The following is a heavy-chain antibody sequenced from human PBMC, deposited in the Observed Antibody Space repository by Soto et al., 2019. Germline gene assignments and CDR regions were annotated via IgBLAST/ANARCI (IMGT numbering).Heavy chain of an antibody. CDR2: IYYSGST. J-gene: IGHJ4*02. CDR3: DRGGADGGKIF. D-gene: IGHD2-15*01. CDR1: GGSISSYY. V-gene: IGHV4-30-4*08. Sequence: LSLTCTASGGSISSYYWSWIRQPPGKGLEWIGFIYYSGSTYYNPSLKSRVTISVDTSKNQFSLKLSSVTAADTAVYYCDRGGADGGKIFWARGTLVTGSA.